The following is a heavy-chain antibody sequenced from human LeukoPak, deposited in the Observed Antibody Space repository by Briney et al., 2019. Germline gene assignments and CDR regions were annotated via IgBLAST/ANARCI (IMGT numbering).Heavy chain of an antibody. CDR2: INQDGSQK. V-gene: IGHV3-7*04. Sequence: PGGSLRLSCAASGFTFSSYWMGWVRQAPWKGLEWVANINQDGSQKYYVDSVKGRFTISRDNAKNSLYLQMNSLRAEDTAVYYCARGSDYFDYWGQGTLVTVSS. J-gene: IGHJ4*02. CDR1: GFTFSSYW. CDR3: ARGSDYFDY.